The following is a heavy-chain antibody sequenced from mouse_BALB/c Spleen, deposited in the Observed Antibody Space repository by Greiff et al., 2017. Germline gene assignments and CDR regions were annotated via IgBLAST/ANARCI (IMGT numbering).Heavy chain of an antibody. D-gene: IGHD1-1*01. V-gene: IGHV5-4*02. CDR3: ERQSYYYGSSYDYAMDY. CDR1: GFTFSDYY. CDR2: ISDGGSYT. J-gene: IGHJ4*01. Sequence: EVKVVESGGGLVKPGGSLKLSCAASGFTFSDYYMYWVRQTPEKRLEWVATISDGGSYTYYPDSVKGRFTISRDNAKNNLYLQMSSLKSEDTAMYYCERQSYYYGSSYDYAMDYGGQGTSVTVSS.